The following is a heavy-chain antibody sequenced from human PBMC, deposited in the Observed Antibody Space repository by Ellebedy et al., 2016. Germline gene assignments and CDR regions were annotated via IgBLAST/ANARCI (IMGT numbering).Heavy chain of an antibody. D-gene: IGHD5-12*01. CDR1: GDSVSSNSAA. Sequence: LRLXXAISGDSVSSNSAAWNWIRQSPSRGLEWLGRTYYRSKWYNDYAVSVKSRITINPDTSKNQFSLQLNSVTPEDTAVYYCARDIVATPRSDYWGQGTLVTVSS. J-gene: IGHJ4*02. CDR3: ARDIVATPRSDY. V-gene: IGHV6-1*01. CDR2: TYYRSKWYN.